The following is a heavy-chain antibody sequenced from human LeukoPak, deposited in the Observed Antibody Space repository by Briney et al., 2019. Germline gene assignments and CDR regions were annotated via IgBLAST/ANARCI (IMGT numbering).Heavy chain of an antibody. CDR1: GYTFTGYY. CDR3: ARGSSNSIMITFGGVIVPFDY. J-gene: IGHJ4*02. D-gene: IGHD3-16*02. CDR2: INPNSGGT. V-gene: IGHV1-2*02. Sequence: ASVKVSCEASGYTFTGYYMHWVRQAPGQGLEWMGWINPNSGGTNYAQKFQGRVTMTRDTSISTAYMELSRLRSDDTAVYYCARGSSNSIMITFGGVIVPFDYWGQGTLVTVSS.